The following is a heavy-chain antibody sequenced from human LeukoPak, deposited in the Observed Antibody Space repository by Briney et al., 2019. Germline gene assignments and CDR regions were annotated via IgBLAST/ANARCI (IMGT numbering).Heavy chain of an antibody. Sequence: SETLSLTCAVSVDSISSSKWWSWVRQAPGKGLEWIGEIHPGGSTNYNPSLKSRVTISIDKSKNQFSLKMSSVTAADTAVYYCVRSRDTTNYYGMDVWGQGTTVTVSS. CDR3: VRSRDTTNYYGMDV. J-gene: IGHJ6*02. CDR2: IHPGGST. CDR1: VDSISSSKW. V-gene: IGHV4-4*02. D-gene: IGHD1-26*01.